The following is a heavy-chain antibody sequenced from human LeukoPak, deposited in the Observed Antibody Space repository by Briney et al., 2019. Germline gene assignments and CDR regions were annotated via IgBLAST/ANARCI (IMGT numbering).Heavy chain of an antibody. D-gene: IGHD3-16*01. CDR3: ARAGTTTFGWFDP. CDR2: VFHTGTT. Sequence: PSDTLSLTCTVSGGSVSGGSYYWSWIRQPPGKGLEWIGYVFHTGTTNYNSSLKSRVTISVDTSKNDFSLNLRSLTAADTAVYYCARAGTTTFGWFDPWGQGTLVTVSS. J-gene: IGHJ5*02. V-gene: IGHV4-61*03. CDR1: GGSVSGGSYY.